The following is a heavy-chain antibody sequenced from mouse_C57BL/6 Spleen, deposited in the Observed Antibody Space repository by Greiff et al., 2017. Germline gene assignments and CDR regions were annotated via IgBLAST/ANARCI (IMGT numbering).Heavy chain of an antibody. CDR3: SRDQGGYYFGY. Sequence: EVQLVESGDGLVKPGASLKLSCAASGFTFSSYAMPWVRQTPEQRLEWVAYISLGGDYIYYAYTVKGRGTISRDTARNTRYLQMSSLKSEDTAMDYCSRDQGGYYFGYWGQGTTLTVSA. CDR2: ISLGGDYI. CDR1: GFTFSSYA. J-gene: IGHJ2*01. D-gene: IGHD3-2*02. V-gene: IGHV5-9-1*02.